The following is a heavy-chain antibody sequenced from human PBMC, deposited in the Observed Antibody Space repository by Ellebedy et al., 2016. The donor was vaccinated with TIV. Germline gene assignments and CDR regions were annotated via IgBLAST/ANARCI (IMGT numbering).Heavy chain of an antibody. Sequence: MPSETLSLTCTASGGSISSYYWTWIRQPAGKGLEWLGRIYSSGSTNYNPSLRSRVCISVDKSKSQFSLRLRSMTAADTAVYYCARDWTRGGGYFASWFAPWGQGTPVTVSS. CDR2: IYSSGST. V-gene: IGHV4-4*07. D-gene: IGHD2/OR15-2a*01. J-gene: IGHJ5*02. CDR3: ARDWTRGGGYFASWFAP. CDR1: GGSISSYY.